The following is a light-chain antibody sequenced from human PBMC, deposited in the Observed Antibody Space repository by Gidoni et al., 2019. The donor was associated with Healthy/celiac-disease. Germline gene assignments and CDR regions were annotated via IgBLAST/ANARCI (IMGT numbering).Light chain of an antibody. CDR1: SSDVGGYNY. CDR2: DVS. CDR3: CSYAGSYTWV. V-gene: IGLV2-11*01. J-gene: IGLJ3*02. Sequence: QSALTQPRSVSGSPGQSVTISCTGTSSDVGGYNYVSWYQQHPGTAPKLMIDDVSKRPSGDPDRFSGSKSGNTASLTISGLQAEDEADYYCCSYAGSYTWVFGGGTKLTVL.